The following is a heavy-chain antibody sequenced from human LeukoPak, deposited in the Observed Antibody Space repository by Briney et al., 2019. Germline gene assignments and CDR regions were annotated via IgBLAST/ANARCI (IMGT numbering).Heavy chain of an antibody. CDR1: GGSISSYY. J-gene: IGHJ4*02. D-gene: IGHD6-19*01. Sequence: SETQSITCTVSGGSISSYYWSWIRQPPGKGLEWIGYIYYSGSTNYNPSLKSRVTISVDTSKNQFSLKLSSVTAADTAVYYCARLYSSGSDYWGQGTLVTVSS. CDR3: ARLYSSGSDY. V-gene: IGHV4-59*08. CDR2: IYYSGST.